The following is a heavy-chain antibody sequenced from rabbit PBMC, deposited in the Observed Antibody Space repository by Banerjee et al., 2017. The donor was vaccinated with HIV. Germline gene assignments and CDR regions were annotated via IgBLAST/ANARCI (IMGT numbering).Heavy chain of an antibody. D-gene: IGHD1-1*01. CDR2: IYTGSGGTT. V-gene: IGHV1S45*01. J-gene: IGHJ4*01. Sequence: QEQLEESGGDLVKPEGSLTLTCTASGFSFISHYWMSWVRQAPGKGLEWIGCIYTGSGGTTYYASWAKGRFTISKTSSTTVTVQMTSLTAADTATYFCARDLTGVIGWNFNLWGPGTLVTVS. CDR1: GFSFISHYW. CDR3: ARDLTGVIGWNFNL.